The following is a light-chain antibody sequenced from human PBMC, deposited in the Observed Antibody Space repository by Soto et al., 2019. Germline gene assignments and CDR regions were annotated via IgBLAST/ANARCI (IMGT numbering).Light chain of an antibody. J-gene: IGLJ1*01. CDR3: SSYTSKTPYV. Sequence: QSVLTQPASVSGSPGQLISISCTGTSSDVGAYDSVSWYQQHPGKAPKLLIYEVTHRPSGVSDRFSGSKSGSTASLTISGLQAEDEAEYFCSSYTSKTPYVFGPGTKVTVL. V-gene: IGLV2-14*01. CDR1: SSDVGAYDS. CDR2: EVT.